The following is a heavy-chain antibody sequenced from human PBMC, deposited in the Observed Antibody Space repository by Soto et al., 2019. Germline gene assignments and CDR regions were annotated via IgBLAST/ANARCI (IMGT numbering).Heavy chain of an antibody. Sequence: QLQLQESGPGLVKPSETLSLTCTVSGGSISSSSYYWGWIRQPPGKGLEWIGSIYYSGSTYYNPSLKIRVTISVDTSKNQFSLKLSSVTAADTAVYYCARHSGTKWLFPYYFDYWGQGTLVTVSS. D-gene: IGHD6-19*01. V-gene: IGHV4-39*01. CDR1: GGSISSSSYY. CDR2: IYYSGST. J-gene: IGHJ4*02. CDR3: ARHSGTKWLFPYYFDY.